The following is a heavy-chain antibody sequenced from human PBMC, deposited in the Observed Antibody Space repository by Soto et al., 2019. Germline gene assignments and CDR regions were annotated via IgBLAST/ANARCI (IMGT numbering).Heavy chain of an antibody. CDR3: ARDRSPWIAVAGEIEFDY. CDR1: GFTFSSYA. Sequence: GGSLRLSCAASGFTFSSYAMSWVRQAPGKGLEWVSAISGSGGSTYYADSVKGRFTISRDNSKNTLYLQMNSLRAEDTAVYYCARDRSPWIAVAGEIEFDYWGQGTLVTVSS. D-gene: IGHD6-19*01. CDR2: ISGSGGST. J-gene: IGHJ4*02. V-gene: IGHV3-23*01.